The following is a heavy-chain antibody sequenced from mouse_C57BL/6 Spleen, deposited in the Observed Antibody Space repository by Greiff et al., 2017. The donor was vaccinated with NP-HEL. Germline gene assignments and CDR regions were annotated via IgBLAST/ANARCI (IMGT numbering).Heavy chain of an antibody. Sequence: EVQLQQSGPELVKPGASVKISCKASGYSFTGYYMNWVKQSPEKSLEWIGEINPSTGGTTYNQKFKAKATLTVDKSSSTAYMQLKSLTSEDSAVYCCARRGDGSSSYYFDYWGKGTTLTVSS. D-gene: IGHD1-1*01. CDR3: ARRGDGSSSYYFDY. V-gene: IGHV1-42*01. J-gene: IGHJ2*01. CDR1: GYSFTGYY. CDR2: INPSTGGT.